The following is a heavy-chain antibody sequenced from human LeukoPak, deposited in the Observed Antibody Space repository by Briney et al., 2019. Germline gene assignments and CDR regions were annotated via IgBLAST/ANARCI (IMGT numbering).Heavy chain of an antibody. CDR2: INYGGGT. D-gene: IGHD6-13*01. Sequence: SETLSLTCAVYGGSISGSSWSWIRQPPGKGLEWIGEINYGGGTNYNLSFKSRPTISIDTSKDQFSLNLNSVTAADTAVYYCATGGKARSSNLEYYVDVWGKGTTVTVSS. J-gene: IGHJ6*03. CDR1: GGSISGSS. CDR3: ATGGKARSSNLEYYVDV. V-gene: IGHV4-34*01.